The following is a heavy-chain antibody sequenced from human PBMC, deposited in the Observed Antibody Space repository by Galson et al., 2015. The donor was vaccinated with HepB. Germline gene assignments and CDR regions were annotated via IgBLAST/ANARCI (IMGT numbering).Heavy chain of an antibody. CDR2: IGGSSGTT. CDR3: ARNRGNNYRYFFKS. J-gene: IGHJ5*02. V-gene: IGHV3-23*01. Sequence: SLRLSCAASGFTFTNFAMSWVRQAPGKGLEWVSVIGGSSGTTYYTDSVKGRFTISRDNSKNTVYLQIDDLRAEDTAVYYCARNRGNNYRYFFKSWGQGTLVTVSS. D-gene: IGHD1-26*01. CDR1: GFTFTNFA.